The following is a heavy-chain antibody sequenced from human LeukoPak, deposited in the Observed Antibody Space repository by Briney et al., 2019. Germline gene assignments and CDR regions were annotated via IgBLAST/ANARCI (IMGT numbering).Heavy chain of an antibody. D-gene: IGHD1-26*01. J-gene: IGHJ3*02. CDR3: ARDRGSGRDKAFDI. Sequence: GGSLRLSCAASGFIFSNYRMNWVRQAPGKGLEWVSSIISSSIHIYYADSVKGRFTISRDNAKHPLYLQVNSLRAEDTAVYYCARDRGSGRDKAFDIWGQGTMVTVSS. CDR2: IISSSIHI. V-gene: IGHV3-21*01. CDR1: GFIFSNYR.